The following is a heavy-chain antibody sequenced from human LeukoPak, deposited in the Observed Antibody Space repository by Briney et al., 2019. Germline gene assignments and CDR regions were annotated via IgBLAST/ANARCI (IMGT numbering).Heavy chain of an antibody. Sequence: GESLKISCKGSGYSFTSYWISWVRQMPGKGLEWMGRIDPSDSYTNYSPSFQGHVTISADKSISTAYLQWSSLKASDTAMYYCARHLVWFGELSGWFDPWGQGILVTVSS. CDR3: ARHLVWFGELSGWFDP. CDR1: GYSFTSYW. D-gene: IGHD3-10*01. J-gene: IGHJ5*02. V-gene: IGHV5-10-1*01. CDR2: IDPSDSYT.